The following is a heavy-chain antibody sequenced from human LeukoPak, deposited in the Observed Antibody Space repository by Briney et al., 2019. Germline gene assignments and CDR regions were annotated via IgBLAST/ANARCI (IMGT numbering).Heavy chain of an antibody. CDR2: IYTSGST. D-gene: IGHD4-11*01. J-gene: IGHJ4*02. V-gene: IGHV4-4*07. Sequence: PSETLSLTCTVSGGSISSYYWSWIRQPAGKGLEWIGRIYTSGSTNYNPSLKSRVTMSVDTSKNQFSLKLSSVTAADTAVYYRARSDNDYSSSYYFDYWGQGTLVTVSS. CDR1: GGSISSYY. CDR3: ARSDNDYSSSYYFDY.